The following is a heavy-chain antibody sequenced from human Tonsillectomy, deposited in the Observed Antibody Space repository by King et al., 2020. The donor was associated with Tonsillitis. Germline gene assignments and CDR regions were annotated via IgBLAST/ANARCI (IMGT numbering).Heavy chain of an antibody. CDR1: GFTFSRYA. J-gene: IGHJ1*01. V-gene: IGHV3-30*01. CDR3: ARGWRNFQH. CDR2: ISYDGSNK. Sequence: VQLVESGGGVVQPGRSLRLSCAASGFTFSRYAMHWVRQAPGKGLEWVAVISYDGSNKYYADSVKGRFTISRDNSKNTLYLQMNSLRAEDTAVYYCARGWRNFQHWGQGTLVTVSS. D-gene: IGHD1-1*01.